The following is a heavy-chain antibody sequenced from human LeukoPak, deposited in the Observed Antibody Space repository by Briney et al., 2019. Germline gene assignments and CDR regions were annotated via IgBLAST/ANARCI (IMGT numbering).Heavy chain of an antibody. CDR2: IYAGGST. V-gene: IGHV3-53*01. Sequence: GGSLRLSCAASGFTVSNNYMSWVRQAPGKGLEWVSVIYAGGSTYYADSVMGRFTISRDNSKNTLYLKMKSLRAEDTAVYYCARDRGGVLGAWGQGTLVTVSS. CDR3: ARDRGGVLGA. J-gene: IGHJ5*02. D-gene: IGHD3-16*01. CDR1: GFTVSNNY.